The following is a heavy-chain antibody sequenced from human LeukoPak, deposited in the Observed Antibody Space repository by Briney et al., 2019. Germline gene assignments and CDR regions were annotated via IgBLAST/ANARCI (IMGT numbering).Heavy chain of an antibody. CDR3: ARVKSQWPRSAAFAY. CDR2: INPSGGST. CDR1: GYTFTSYG. V-gene: IGHV1-46*01. J-gene: IGHJ4*02. Sequence: ASVKVSCKASGYTFTSYGISWVRQAPGQGLEWMGIINPSGGSTSYAQKFQGRVTMTRDTSTSTVYMELSSLRSEDTAVYYCARVKSQWPRSAAFAYWGQGTLVTVSS. D-gene: IGHD5-12*01.